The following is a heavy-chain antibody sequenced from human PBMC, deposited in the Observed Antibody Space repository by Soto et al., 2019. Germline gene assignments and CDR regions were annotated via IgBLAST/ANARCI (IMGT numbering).Heavy chain of an antibody. CDR1: GFSFSNYA. D-gene: IGHD2-8*01. Sequence: EVQLLESGGGLVQPGGSLRLSCAASGFSFSNYAMNWVRQAPGKGLELVSFSSGSGSTTYYTDSVKGRFTISRDKSMNTLYLQMNSLRVEDAAVYYCAKDRVVDGVYSFDYWGQGTLVTVSS. V-gene: IGHV3-23*01. CDR3: AKDRVVDGVYSFDY. J-gene: IGHJ4*02. CDR2: SSGSGSTT.